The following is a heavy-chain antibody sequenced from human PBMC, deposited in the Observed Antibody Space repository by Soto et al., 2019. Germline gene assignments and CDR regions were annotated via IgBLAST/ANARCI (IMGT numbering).Heavy chain of an antibody. V-gene: IGHV3-7*03. CDR2: IKQDGSEK. J-gene: IGHJ4*02. CDR3: ARGPSLLWFGELFNAFDY. CDR1: GFTFSSYW. Sequence: EVQLVESGGGLVQPGGSLRLSCAASGFTFSSYWMSWVRQAPGKGLEWVANIKQDGSEKYYVDSVKGRFTISRDNAKNSLYLQMNSLRAEDTAVYYCARGPSLLWFGELFNAFDYWGQGTLVTVSS. D-gene: IGHD3-10*01.